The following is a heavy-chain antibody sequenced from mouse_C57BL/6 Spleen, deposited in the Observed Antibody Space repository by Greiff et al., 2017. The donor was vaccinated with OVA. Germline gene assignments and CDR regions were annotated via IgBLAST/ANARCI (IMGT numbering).Heavy chain of an antibody. J-gene: IGHJ4*01. CDR3: AESGYSCNVHYYAMDY. CDR2: IWGDGST. CDR1: GFSLTSYG. V-gene: IGHV2-3*01. D-gene: IGHD2-12*01. Sequence: VKLQESGPGLVAPSQSLSITCTVSGFSLTSYGVSWVRQPPGTGLEWLGVIWGDGSTYYPLALISSLSFCQDISMSHVSVKLNRLQTDDTATYYGAESGYSCNVHYYAMDYWGQGASVTGSS.